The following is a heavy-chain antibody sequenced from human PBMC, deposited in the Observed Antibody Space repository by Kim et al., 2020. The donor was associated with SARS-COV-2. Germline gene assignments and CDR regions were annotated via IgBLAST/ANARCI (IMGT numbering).Heavy chain of an antibody. J-gene: IGHJ6*02. D-gene: IGHD1-26*01. CDR3: ARVGSHCYCYYGMDV. CDR1: GYTFTSYA. CDR2: INTNTGNP. Sequence: ASVKVSCKASGYTFTSYAMNWVRQAPGQGLEWMGWINTNTGNPTYAQGFPGRFVFSLDTSVSTAYLQISSLKAEDTAVYYCARVGSHCYCYYGMDVWGQGTTATVSS. V-gene: IGHV7-4-1*02.